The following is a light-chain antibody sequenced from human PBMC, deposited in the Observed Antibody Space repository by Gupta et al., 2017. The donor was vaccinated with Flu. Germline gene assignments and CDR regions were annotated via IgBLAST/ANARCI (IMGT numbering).Light chain of an antibody. Sequence: SVLTQLPSVSVAPGQTARMTCGGNSIGSKTLHCYQQKAELAPGLLVYYDSVRPSGVPERCSCSNSASNATPLTIRAQAGEEADDYCQFSDRDSDSLVFGGGTKLTVL. V-gene: IGLV3-21*02. CDR1: SIGSKT. J-gene: IGLJ3*02. CDR3: QFSDRDSDSLV. CDR2: YDS.